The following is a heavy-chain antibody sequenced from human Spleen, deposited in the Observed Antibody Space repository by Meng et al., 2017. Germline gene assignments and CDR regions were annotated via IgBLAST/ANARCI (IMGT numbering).Heavy chain of an antibody. D-gene: IGHD3-22*01. CDR1: GFTFRVYW. V-gene: IGHV3-7*01. J-gene: IGHJ4*02. CDR2: IKQDGSEK. Sequence: GGSLRLSCAASGFTFRVYWMSWVRQAPGKGLEWVANIKQDGSEKYYVDSVKGRFTISRDNAKNSLYLEMNSLRAEDTAVYYCARPSGYEYDSSGYDSWGQGTLVTVSS. CDR3: ARPSGYEYDSSGYDS.